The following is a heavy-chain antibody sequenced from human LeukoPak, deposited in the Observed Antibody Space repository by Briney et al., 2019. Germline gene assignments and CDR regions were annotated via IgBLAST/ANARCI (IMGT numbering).Heavy chain of an antibody. Sequence: PGGSLRLSCAASGFTFSSYAMSWVRQAPGKGLEWVSAISGSGGSTYYADSVKGRFTISRDNSKNTLYLQMNSLRAEDTAVYYCAKEPIAVAGTARDGMDVWGQGTTVTVSS. CDR3: AKEPIAVAGTARDGMDV. CDR2: ISGSGGST. D-gene: IGHD6-19*01. V-gene: IGHV3-23*01. J-gene: IGHJ6*02. CDR1: GFTFSSYA.